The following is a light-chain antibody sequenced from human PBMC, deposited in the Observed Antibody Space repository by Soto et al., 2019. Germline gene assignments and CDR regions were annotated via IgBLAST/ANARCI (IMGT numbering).Light chain of an antibody. CDR3: QQSYSTPLT. J-gene: IGKJ5*01. CDR1: HSVSRTY. V-gene: IGKV3-20*01. CDR2: GAS. Sequence: LTQSPGTLSLSPGERATLSRRASHSVSRTYLAWYQQKPGQAPRLLIYGASDRATGTPDRFSGSGSGTDFTLTISSLQPEDFATYYCQQSYSTPLTFGQGTRLEIK.